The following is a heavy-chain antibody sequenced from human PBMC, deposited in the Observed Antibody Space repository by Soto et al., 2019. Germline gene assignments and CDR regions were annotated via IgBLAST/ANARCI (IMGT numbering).Heavy chain of an antibody. CDR1: GFSLSTSGVG. CDR3: AHKGPEDWPLDY. CDR2: IYWDDSK. V-gene: IGHV2-5*02. D-gene: IGHD3-9*01. Sequence: QITLKESGPPLVRPTQTLTLTCAFSGFSLSTSGVGVGWIRQPPGKALEWLAVIYWDDSKHYSPSLRSRLTITNDTSKNQVVLTMTNMDPMHTGTYYCAHKGPEDWPLDYWGQGTLVTVSS. J-gene: IGHJ4*02.